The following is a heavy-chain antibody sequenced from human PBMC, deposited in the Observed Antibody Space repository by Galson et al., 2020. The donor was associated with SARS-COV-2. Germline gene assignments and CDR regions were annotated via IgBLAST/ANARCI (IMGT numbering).Heavy chain of an antibody. D-gene: IGHD3-3*02. CDR3: ARALASAAPFYGLDV. CDR2: MNPHTDKT. CDR1: GYTFVSYD. V-gene: IGHV1-8*01. J-gene: IGHJ6*04. Sequence: ASVKVSCKTSGYTFVSYDINWVRQAAGQGLEWMGWMNPHTDKTGYAQKFQGRVTMTRDTSTGTAYMELTSLRSDDTAVYYCARALASAAPFYGLDVWGKGTTVTVSS.